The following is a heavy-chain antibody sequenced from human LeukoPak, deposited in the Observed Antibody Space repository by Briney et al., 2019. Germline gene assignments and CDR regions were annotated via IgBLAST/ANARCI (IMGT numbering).Heavy chain of an antibody. CDR2: ISYDGSNK. Sequence: GGSLRLSCAASGFTFSSYAMHWVRQAPGKGLEWVAVISYDGSNKYYADSVKGRFTISRDNSKNTLYLQVNSLRAEDTAVYYCARDGDIVVVPAAMYGYYFDYWGQGTLVTVSS. D-gene: IGHD2-2*01. V-gene: IGHV3-30-3*01. CDR3: ARDGDIVVVPAAMYGYYFDY. J-gene: IGHJ4*02. CDR1: GFTFSSYA.